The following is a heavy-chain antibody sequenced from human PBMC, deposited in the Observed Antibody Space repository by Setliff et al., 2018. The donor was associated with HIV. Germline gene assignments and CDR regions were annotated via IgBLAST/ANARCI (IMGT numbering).Heavy chain of an antibody. CDR3: ARVATGPESFDI. D-gene: IGHD3-9*01. CDR2: IYHSGST. J-gene: IGHJ3*02. Sequence: PSETLSLTCTVSDASISTSNFLWGWIRQSPGKGLEWIGSIYHSGSTYYNPSLKSRVTISVDTSKNQFSLKLSSVTAADTAVYYCARVATGPESFDIWGQGTMVTVSS. CDR1: DASISTSNFL. V-gene: IGHV4-39*07.